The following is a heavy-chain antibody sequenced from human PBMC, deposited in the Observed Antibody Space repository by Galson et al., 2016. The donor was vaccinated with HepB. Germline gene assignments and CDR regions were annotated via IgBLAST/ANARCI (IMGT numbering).Heavy chain of an antibody. CDR3: ARDRFSDSTSYLHGALDL. V-gene: IGHV3-21*06. CDR2: ISGRADHI. D-gene: IGHD3-22*01. CDR1: GFPLSDYS. Sequence: SLRLSCAASGFPLSDYSLNWVRQAPGKGLEWVSYISGRADHIHYADSLKGRFTISRDNANNLLYLQINSLRAEDTAVYYCARDRFSDSTSYLHGALDLWGPGTMVTVSS. J-gene: IGHJ3*01.